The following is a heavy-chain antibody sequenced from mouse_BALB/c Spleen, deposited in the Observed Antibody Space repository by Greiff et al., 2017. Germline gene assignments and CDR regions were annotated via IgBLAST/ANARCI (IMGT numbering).Heavy chain of an antibody. D-gene: IGHD2-4*01. CDR3: TRDYDYDEAMDY. Sequence: EVKVEESGGGLVQPGGSMKLSCVASGFTFSNYWMNWVRQSPEKGLEWVAEIRLKSNNYATHYAESVKGRFTISRDDSKSSVYLQMNNLRAEDTGIYYCTRDYDYDEAMDYWGQGTSVTVSS. J-gene: IGHJ4*01. V-gene: IGHV6-6*02. CDR1: GFTFSNYW. CDR2: IRLKSNNYAT.